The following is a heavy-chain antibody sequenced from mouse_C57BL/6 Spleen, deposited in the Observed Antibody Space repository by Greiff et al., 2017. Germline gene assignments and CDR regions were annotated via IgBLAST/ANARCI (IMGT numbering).Heavy chain of an antibody. J-gene: IGHJ2*01. D-gene: IGHD1-1*01. V-gene: IGHV1-58*01. CDR2: IYIGNGYT. Sequence: VQLQQSGAELVRPGSSVKMSCKTSGYTFTSYGINWVKQRPGQGLEWIGYIYIGNGYTEYNEKFKGKSTLTSDTASSTAYMQLSSLTSEDSAIYFCARYYYGSSYDYFDYWGQGTTLTVSS. CDR1: GYTFTSYG. CDR3: ARYYYGSSYDYFDY.